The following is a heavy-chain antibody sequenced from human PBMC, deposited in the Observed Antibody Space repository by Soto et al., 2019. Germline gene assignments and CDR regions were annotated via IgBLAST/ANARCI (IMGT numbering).Heavy chain of an antibody. V-gene: IGHV4-4*02. Sequence: QVQLQESGPGLVKPSGTLSLTCAVSGGSIYSNNWWSWVRQPPGKGLEWIGEIHHSGSTNYNPSLXXXXXXXXXXXXXXXXXXXXXXXXXXXXXXXXXXXXXXXXXXXXXMDVWGQGTTVTVSS. CDR2: IHHSGST. CDR3: XXXXXXXXXXXXXMDV. CDR1: GGSIYSNNW. J-gene: IGHJ6*02.